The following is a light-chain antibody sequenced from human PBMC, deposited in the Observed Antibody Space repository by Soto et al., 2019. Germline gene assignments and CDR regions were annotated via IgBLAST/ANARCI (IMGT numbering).Light chain of an antibody. CDR3: LLYYGALYV. CDR2: STS. J-gene: IGLJ1*01. CDR1: TGAVTSGYY. V-gene: IGLV7-43*01. Sequence: QAVVTQEPSLTVSPGGTVTLTCASSTGAVTSGYYPNWFQQKPGQAPRALIYSTSNQHSWTPARFSGSLLGGKAALTLSGVQPEDEAEYYCLLYYGALYVFGAGTKVTVL.